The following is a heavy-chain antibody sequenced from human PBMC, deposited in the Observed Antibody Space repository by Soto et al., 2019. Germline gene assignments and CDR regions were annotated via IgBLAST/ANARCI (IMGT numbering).Heavy chain of an antibody. V-gene: IGHV3-33*07. J-gene: IGHJ3*02. D-gene: IGHD6-13*01. CDR1: GFGFGGKT. CDR3: ARDSRSSSWTDDAFDI. CDR2: IWYDGSNK. Sequence: SGGSLRLSCAASGFGFGGKTMYWVRQAPGRGLEWVAVIWYDGSNKYYADSVKGRFTISRDNSKNTLYLQMNSLRAEDTAVYYCARDSRSSSWTDDAFDIWGQGTMVTVSS.